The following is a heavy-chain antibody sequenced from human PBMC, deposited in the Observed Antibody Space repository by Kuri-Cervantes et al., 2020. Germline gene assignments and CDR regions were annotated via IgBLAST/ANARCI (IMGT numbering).Heavy chain of an antibody. D-gene: IGHD3-22*01. CDR1: GFTFSSYS. V-gene: IGHV3-21*01. CDR3: ARVGAWFYYYDSSGYFGGMDV. J-gene: IGHJ6*02. Sequence: GGSLRPSCAASGFTFSSYSMNWVRQAPGKGLEWVSSISSSSSYIYYADSVKGRFTISRDNAKNSLYLQMNSLRAEDTAVYYCARVGAWFYYYDSSGYFGGMDVWGQGTTVTVSS. CDR2: ISSSSSYI.